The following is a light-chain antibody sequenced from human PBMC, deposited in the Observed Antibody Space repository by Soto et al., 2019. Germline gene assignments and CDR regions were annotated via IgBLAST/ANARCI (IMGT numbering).Light chain of an antibody. J-gene: IGKJ1*01. CDR3: QHYGSSPST. Sequence: FTQSPGTPSFTCREKAPPPLRASQSISGTYLAWYQQKPGQSPRLLIYSASTRAPGIPDRFSGSGSGTDFTLTISRLEPEDFAVYYCQHYGSSPSTFGRGTKVDIK. V-gene: IGKV3-20*01. CDR1: QSISGTY. CDR2: SAS.